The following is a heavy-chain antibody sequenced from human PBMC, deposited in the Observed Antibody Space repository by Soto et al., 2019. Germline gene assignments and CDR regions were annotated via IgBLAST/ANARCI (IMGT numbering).Heavy chain of an antibody. V-gene: IGHV3-33*01. CDR1: GFTFSSYG. Sequence: GGSLRLSCAASGFTFSSYGMHWVRQAPGKGLEWVAVIWYDGSNKYYADSVKGRFTISRDNSKNTLYLQMNSLRAEDTAVYYCARDGGSYYGFDFDYWGQGTLVTVSS. D-gene: IGHD1-26*01. J-gene: IGHJ4*02. CDR3: ARDGGSYYGFDFDY. CDR2: IWYDGSNK.